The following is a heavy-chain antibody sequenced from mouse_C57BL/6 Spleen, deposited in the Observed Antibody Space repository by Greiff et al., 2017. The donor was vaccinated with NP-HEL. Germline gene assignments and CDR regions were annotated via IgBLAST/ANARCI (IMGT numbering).Heavy chain of an antibody. D-gene: IGHD2-2*01. J-gene: IGHJ3*01. CDR3: ATSTMVTTGSSCFAY. CDR1: GYSFTGYY. V-gene: IGHV1-42*01. Sequence: EVQLQQPGPELVKPGASVKISCKASGYSFTGYYMNWVKQSPEKSLEWIGEINPSTGGTTYNQKFKAKATLTVDKSSSTAYMQLKILTSEDSAVYYCATSTMVTTGSSCFAYWGQGTLVTVSA. CDR2: INPSTGGT.